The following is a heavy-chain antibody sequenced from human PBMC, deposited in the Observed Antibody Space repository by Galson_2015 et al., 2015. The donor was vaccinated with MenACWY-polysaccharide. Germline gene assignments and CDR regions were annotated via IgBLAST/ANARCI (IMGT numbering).Heavy chain of an antibody. CDR3: AKDRSGSNWNDAFHI. CDR2: IIGSGSTT. CDR1: GSTFSGYW. Sequence: SLRLSCAASGSTFSGYWMHWVRQAPGKGLEWVSGIIGSGSTTYYADSVKGRFTISRDNSKNTLFLQMNSLRAEDTAVYYCAKDRSGSNWNDAFHIWGQGTMVTVSS. D-gene: IGHD1-1*01. V-gene: IGHV3-23*01. J-gene: IGHJ3*02.